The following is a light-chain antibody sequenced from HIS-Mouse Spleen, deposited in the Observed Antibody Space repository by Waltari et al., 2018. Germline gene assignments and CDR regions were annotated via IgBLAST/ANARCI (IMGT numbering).Light chain of an antibody. V-gene: IGLV3-1*01. CDR1: KSADTY. J-gene: IGLJ1*01. CDR3: QAWDSSTAV. CDR2: QDS. Sequence: SYELTQPPSVSVSPGHTARTPCSGDKSADTYACWYQQKPGQSPVLVIYQDSKRPSGIPERFSGSNSVTTGTMTIGGAQAMDEADYYCQAWDSSTAVFGTGTKVTVL.